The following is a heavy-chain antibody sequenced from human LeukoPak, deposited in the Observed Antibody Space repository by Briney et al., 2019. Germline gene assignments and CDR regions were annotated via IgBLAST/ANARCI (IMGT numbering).Heavy chain of an antibody. CDR1: GGSISSGSYY. CDR3: ARNRITIFGVVIYAFDI. CDR2: IYTSGST. V-gene: IGHV4-61*02. Sequence: SETLSLTCTVSGGSISSGSYYWGWIRQPAGKGLEWIGRIYTSGSTNYNPSLKSRVTISVDTSKNQFSLKLSSVTAADTAVYYCARNRITIFGVVIYAFDIWGQGTMVTVSS. D-gene: IGHD3-3*01. J-gene: IGHJ3*02.